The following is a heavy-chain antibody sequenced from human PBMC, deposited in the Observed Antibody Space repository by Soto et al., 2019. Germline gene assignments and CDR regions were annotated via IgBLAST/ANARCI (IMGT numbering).Heavy chain of an antibody. CDR3: AREPSLSGYSSARELDY. V-gene: IGHV1-2*02. Sequence: ASVKFSCKISRYTFIGYYMHWVRQAPGQGLEWMVWIIPNSGYTHYXXMFQGRVXXTGDTSISTAXVELSXGASDDTAVYYCAREPSLSGYSSARELDYXX. J-gene: IGHJ4*01. D-gene: IGHD6-25*01. CDR2: IIPNSGYT. CDR1: RYTFIGYY.